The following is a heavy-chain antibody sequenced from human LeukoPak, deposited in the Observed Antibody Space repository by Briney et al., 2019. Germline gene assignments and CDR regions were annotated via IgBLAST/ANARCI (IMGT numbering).Heavy chain of an antibody. CDR2: MNPNSGNT. J-gene: IGHJ5*02. D-gene: IGHD2-15*01. CDR3: ARGRRYCSGGSRYSVWFDP. V-gene: IGHV1-8*01. CDR1: GYTFTSYD. Sequence: EASVKVSCKASGYTFTSYDINWVRQATGQGLEWMGWMNPNSGNTGYAQKFQGRVTMTRNTSISTAYMELSSLRSEDTAVYYCARGRRYCSGGSRYSVWFDPWGQGTLVTVSS.